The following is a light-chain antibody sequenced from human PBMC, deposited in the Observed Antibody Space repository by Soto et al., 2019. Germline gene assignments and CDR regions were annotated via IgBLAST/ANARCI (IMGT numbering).Light chain of an antibody. Sequence: QAVVTQPPSVSGAPGQRVTISCTGSSSNIGAGYDVHWYQQLPGTAHKLLIYGNSNRPSGVPDRFSGSKSGTSASLAITGLQAEDEADYYCQSYDSSLSGYVFGTGTKLTVL. J-gene: IGLJ1*01. CDR1: SSNIGAGYD. CDR3: QSYDSSLSGYV. CDR2: GNS. V-gene: IGLV1-40*01.